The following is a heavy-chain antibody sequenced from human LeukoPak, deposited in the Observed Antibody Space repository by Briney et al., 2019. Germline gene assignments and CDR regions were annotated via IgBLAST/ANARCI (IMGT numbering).Heavy chain of an antibody. Sequence: GGSLRLSCTASGFPFSTYSMNWVRQAPGRGLEWLSYISGSGSAIYYADSVKGRFTISRDNAKNTVYLQMNSLRAEDTAVYYCARDWLAGGGMATTTSWWFDPWGQGTLVTVSS. CDR3: ARDWLAGGGMATTTSWWFDP. V-gene: IGHV3-48*04. J-gene: IGHJ5*02. CDR2: ISGSGSAI. CDR1: GFPFSTYS. D-gene: IGHD5-24*01.